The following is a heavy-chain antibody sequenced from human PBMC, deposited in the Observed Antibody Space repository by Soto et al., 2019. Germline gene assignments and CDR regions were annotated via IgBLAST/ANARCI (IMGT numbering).Heavy chain of an antibody. V-gene: IGHV3-33*08. Sequence: GGSLRLSCAASGFTFSSYGMHWVRQAPCKGLEWVAVIWYDGSNKYYADSVKGRFTISRDNSKNTLYLQMNSLRAEDTAVYYCAREPTVIYYYGSGSQQGMDVWGQGTTVTVSS. J-gene: IGHJ6*02. CDR2: IWYDGSNK. CDR1: GFTFSSYG. CDR3: AREPTVIYYYGSGSQQGMDV. D-gene: IGHD3-10*01.